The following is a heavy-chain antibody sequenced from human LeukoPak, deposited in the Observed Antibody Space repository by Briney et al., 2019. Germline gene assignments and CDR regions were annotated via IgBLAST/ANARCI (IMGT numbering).Heavy chain of an antibody. J-gene: IGHJ4*02. D-gene: IGHD1-26*01. V-gene: IGHV3-7*01. CDR2: IKQDGSEK. CDR3: ARLKWELPYYFDY. Sequence: PGGSLRLSCAASGFTFSSYWMSWVRQAPGKGLEWVANIKQDGSEKYYVDSVKGRFTISRDNAKNSLYLQMNSLRAEDTAVYYCARLKWELPYYFDYWGQGTLVTVSS. CDR1: GFTFSSYW.